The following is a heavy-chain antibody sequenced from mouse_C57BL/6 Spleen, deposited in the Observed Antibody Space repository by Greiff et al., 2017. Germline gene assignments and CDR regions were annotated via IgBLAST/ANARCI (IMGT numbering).Heavy chain of an antibody. D-gene: IGHD1-1*01. J-gene: IGHJ4*01. V-gene: IGHV1-39*01. CDR2: INPNYGTT. CDR3: ARWYYGSYYAMDY. CDR1: GYSFTDYN. Sequence: EVKLVESGPELVKPGASVKISCKASGYSFTDYNMNWVKQSNGKSLEWIGVINPNYGTTSYNQKFKGKATLTVDQSSSTAYMQLNSLTSEDSAVYYCARWYYGSYYAMDYWGQGTSVTVSS.